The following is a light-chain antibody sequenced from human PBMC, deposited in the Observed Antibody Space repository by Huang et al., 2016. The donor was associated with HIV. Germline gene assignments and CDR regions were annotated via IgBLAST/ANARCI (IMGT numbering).Light chain of an antibody. Sequence: DIQMTQSPSSLSPSVGDRVTITCRALQGISNSLAWYQQQPGKAPKLLLHATSRLESWVPSRFSGSGSGTDYTLTISSPQPEDFATYYCQQYYSTPTFGQGTKVESK. J-gene: IGKJ1*01. V-gene: IGKV1-NL1*01. CDR2: ATS. CDR1: QGISNS. CDR3: QQYYSTPT.